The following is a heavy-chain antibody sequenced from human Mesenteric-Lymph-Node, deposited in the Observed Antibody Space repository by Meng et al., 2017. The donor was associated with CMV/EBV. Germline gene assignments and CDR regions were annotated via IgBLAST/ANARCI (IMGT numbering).Heavy chain of an antibody. CDR2: IWYDGSKK. D-gene: IGHD2-8*01. CDR1: GFTFNSFG. CDR3: AKGLMSGASARGGIDV. J-gene: IGHJ6*02. Sequence: GGSLRLSCMASGFTFNSFGMHWVRQAPGEGLEWVAVIWYDGSKKFYAESVKGRFIISRDNSKSTLYLQMNTLRDEDTGVYYCAKGLMSGASARGGIDVWGPGTTVTVSS. V-gene: IGHV3-33*06.